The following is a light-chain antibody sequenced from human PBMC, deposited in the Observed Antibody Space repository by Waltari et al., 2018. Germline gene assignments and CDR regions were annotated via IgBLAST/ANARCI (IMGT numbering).Light chain of an antibody. V-gene: IGKV4-1*01. Sequence: DIVVTQSPDSVAVSLGERATINRKSSQSVLYSSNNMNYLAWYQQKPGQPPRLLIYWASTRESGVPDRFSGSGSGTDFTLTINTLQAEDMAVYYCQQYYSTPPAFGQGTRVEI. CDR1: QSVLYSSNNMNY. J-gene: IGKJ1*01. CDR3: QQYYSTPPA. CDR2: WAS.